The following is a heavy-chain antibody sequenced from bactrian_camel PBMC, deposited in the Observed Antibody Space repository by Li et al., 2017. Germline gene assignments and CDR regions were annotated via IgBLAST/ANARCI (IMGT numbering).Heavy chain of an antibody. Sequence: HVQLVESGGGPVQPGGSLRLSCAVSGKAFSTYCMGWYRQAPGKEHEAVASIASDGSTDYAASVKGRFTISKDNAKKTLYLQMNNLKPEDTAMYYCAARPGQCVWLLLGLDRAHYEFPSWGQGTQVTVS. CDR2: IASDGST. CDR1: GKAFSTYC. CDR3: AARPGQCVWLLLGLDRAHYEFPS. D-gene: IGHD3*01. J-gene: IGHJ4*01. V-gene: IGHV3S53*01.